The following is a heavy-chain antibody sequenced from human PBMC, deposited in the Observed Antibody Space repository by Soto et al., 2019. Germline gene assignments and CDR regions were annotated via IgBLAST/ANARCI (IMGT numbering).Heavy chain of an antibody. D-gene: IGHD1-7*01. CDR1: GGSFTSKNW. J-gene: IGHJ4*02. CDR3: ASRDPGTSVDY. Sequence: QVQLQESGPGLVEPSGTLSLTCAVSGGSFTSKNWWTWVRQPPGQGLEWIGEISRTGSTNYNPSLKSRVTISLDKSEKQSSLKLTSLTAADTAVYYCASRDPGTSVDYWGQGTLVTVSS. V-gene: IGHV4-4*02. CDR2: ISRTGST.